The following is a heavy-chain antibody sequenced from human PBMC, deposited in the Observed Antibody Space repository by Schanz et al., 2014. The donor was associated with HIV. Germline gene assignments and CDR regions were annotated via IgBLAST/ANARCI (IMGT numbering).Heavy chain of an antibody. CDR1: GFTFSDYH. CDR2: ISRSGSTI. CDR3: ASWGSWAVTTPYYFDY. D-gene: IGHD2-15*01. V-gene: IGHV3-11*04. J-gene: IGHJ4*02. Sequence: QVHLVESGGGLVKPGGSLRLSCAASGFTFSDYHMSWIRQAPGKGLEWVSYISRSGSTIYYADSVKGRFTISRDNAKNSLYLQMNSLRAEDTAVYYCASWGSWAVTTPYYFDYWGQGTLVTVSS.